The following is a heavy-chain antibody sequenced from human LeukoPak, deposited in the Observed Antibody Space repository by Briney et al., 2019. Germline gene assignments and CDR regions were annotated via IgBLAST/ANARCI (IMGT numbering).Heavy chain of an antibody. CDR2: INTNTGNP. V-gene: IGHV7-4-1*02. D-gene: IGHD1-26*01. CDR1: GGTFSSYA. J-gene: IGHJ3*02. CDR3: AREVGATEGAFDI. Sequence: EASVKVSCKASGGTFSSYAISWVRQAPGQGLEWMGWINTNTGNPTYAQGFTGRFVFSLDTSVSTAYLQISSLKAEDTAVYYCAREVGATEGAFDIWGQGTMVTVSS.